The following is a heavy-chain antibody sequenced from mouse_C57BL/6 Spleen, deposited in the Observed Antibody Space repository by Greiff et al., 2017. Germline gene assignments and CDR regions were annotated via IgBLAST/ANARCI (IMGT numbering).Heavy chain of an antibody. V-gene: IGHV1-9*01. CDR3: ACPPRQLRLSYYAMDY. Sequence: QVQLQQSGAELMKPGASVKLSCKATGYTFTGYWIAWVKQRPGHGLEWIGEILPGSGSTNYNEKFKGKATVTADTSANTAYMQLSSLTTEDSAIYYWACPPRQLRLSYYAMDYWGQGTTVTVSS. CDR1: GYTFTGYW. CDR2: ILPGSGST. D-gene: IGHD3-2*02. J-gene: IGHJ4*01.